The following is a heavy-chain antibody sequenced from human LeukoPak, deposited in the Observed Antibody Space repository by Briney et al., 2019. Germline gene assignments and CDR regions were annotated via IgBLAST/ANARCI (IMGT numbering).Heavy chain of an antibody. CDR3: ARDHDYGDYEVFVY. V-gene: IGHV1-69*05. D-gene: IGHD4-17*01. CDR2: IIPIFGTA. J-gene: IGHJ4*02. CDR1: GGTFSSYA. Sequence: ASVKVSCKASGGTFSSYAISWVRQAPGQGLEWMGRIIPIFGTANYAQKFQGRVTITTDESTSTAYMELSSLRSEDTAVYYCARDHDYGDYEVFVYWGQGTLVTVSS.